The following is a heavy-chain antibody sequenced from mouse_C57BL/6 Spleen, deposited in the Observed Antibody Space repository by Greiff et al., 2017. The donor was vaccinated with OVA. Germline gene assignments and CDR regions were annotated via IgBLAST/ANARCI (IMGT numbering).Heavy chain of an antibody. V-gene: IGHV1-15*01. CDR1: GYTFTDYE. CDR3: TSEGILPVAY. Sequence: QVQLQQSGAELVRPGASVKLSCKASGYTFTDYEMHWVKQTPVHGLEWIGAIDPETGGTAYNQKFKGKAILTADKSSSTAYMELRSLTSEDSAVYYCTSEGILPVAYWGQGTLVTVSA. CDR2: IDPETGGT. J-gene: IGHJ3*01.